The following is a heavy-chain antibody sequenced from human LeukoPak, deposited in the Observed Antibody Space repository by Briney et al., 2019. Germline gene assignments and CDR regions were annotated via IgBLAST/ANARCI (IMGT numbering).Heavy chain of an antibody. J-gene: IGHJ4*02. CDR2: ISHSGST. D-gene: IGHD3-3*01. Sequence: SETLSLTCAVYGGSFSGYYWSWIRQPPGKGLEWIGEISHSGSTNYNPSLKSRVTISVDTSKNQFSLKLSSVTAADTAVYYCARDRSRITICGVVITNKGFDYWGQGTLVTVSS. V-gene: IGHV4-34*01. CDR1: GGSFSGYY. CDR3: ARDRSRITICGVVITNKGFDY.